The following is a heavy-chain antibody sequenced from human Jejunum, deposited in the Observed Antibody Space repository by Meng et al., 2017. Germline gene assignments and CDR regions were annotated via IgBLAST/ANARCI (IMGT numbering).Heavy chain of an antibody. D-gene: IGHD2-15*01. V-gene: IGHV3-23*01. CDR3: AKGSGFGYVPGNY. Sequence: GESLKISCAASGFTFSSYGISWVRQAPGKGLEWVSGISGSGGRTYYADSVKGRFSISRDNSKNTLYLQMDSLRAEDTAVYYCAKGSGFGYVPGNYWGQGTLVTVSS. CDR1: GFTFSSYG. J-gene: IGHJ4*02. CDR2: ISGSGGRT.